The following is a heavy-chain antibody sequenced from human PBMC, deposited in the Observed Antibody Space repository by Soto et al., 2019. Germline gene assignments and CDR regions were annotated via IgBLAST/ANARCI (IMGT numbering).Heavy chain of an antibody. J-gene: IGHJ6*02. D-gene: IGHD3-16*01. Sequence: ASVKVSCKASGYTFTSYAMHWVRQAPGQRLEWMGWINAGNGNTKYSQKFQGRVTITRDTSASTAYMELSSLRSEDTAVYYCARAPRTGCPRCFHYGMDVWGQGTTVTVSS. CDR1: GYTFTSYA. V-gene: IGHV1-3*01. CDR2: INAGNGNT. CDR3: ARAPRTGCPRCFHYGMDV.